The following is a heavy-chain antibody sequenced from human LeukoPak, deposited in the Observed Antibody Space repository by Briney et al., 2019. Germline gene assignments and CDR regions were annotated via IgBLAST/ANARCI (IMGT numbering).Heavy chain of an antibody. CDR1: GFTFSSYA. Sequence: GGSLRLSCAASGFTFSSYAMHWVRQAPGKGLEWVAVISYDGSNKYYADSVKGRFTISRDNSKNTLYLQMNSLRAEDTAVYYCARDYSAYYDSSGYYYDWGQGTLVTVSS. CDR3: ARDYSAYYDSSGYYYD. CDR2: ISYDGSNK. D-gene: IGHD3-22*01. V-gene: IGHV3-30-3*01. J-gene: IGHJ4*02.